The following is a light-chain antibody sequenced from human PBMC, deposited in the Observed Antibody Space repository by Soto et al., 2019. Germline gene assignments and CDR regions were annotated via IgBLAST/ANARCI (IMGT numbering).Light chain of an antibody. J-gene: IGLJ1*01. Sequence: QSALTQPRSVSGSRGQSVTISWTGTSSDVGGYNYVSWYQQHPGKAPKLMIYDVSKRPSGVPDRFSGSKSGNTASLTISGLQAEDEADYYCCSYAGSYTFDVFGTGTKVTVL. CDR3: CSYAGSYTFDV. CDR1: SSDVGGYNY. CDR2: DVS. V-gene: IGLV2-11*01.